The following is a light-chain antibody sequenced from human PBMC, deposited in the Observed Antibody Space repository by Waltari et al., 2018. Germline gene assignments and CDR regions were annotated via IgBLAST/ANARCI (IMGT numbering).Light chain of an antibody. CDR2: HAS. Sequence: EIMLTQSPGTLYLSPGERATLSCKAGQSIRTYLAWNQQKPGQAPRLLIYHASSRATGIPDRFSGSGSGTDFSLTISRLEPEDFAVYYCQNYVRLPATFGQGTKVEIK. CDR1: QSIRTY. V-gene: IGKV3-20*01. CDR3: QNYVRLPAT. J-gene: IGKJ1*01.